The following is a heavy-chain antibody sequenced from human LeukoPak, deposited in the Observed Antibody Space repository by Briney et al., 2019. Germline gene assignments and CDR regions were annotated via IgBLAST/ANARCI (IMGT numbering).Heavy chain of an antibody. CDR2: IHYSGSS. J-gene: IGHJ4*02. CDR1: GDSISSFY. Sequence: SETLSLTCSVSGDSISSFYWNWIRQSPGRGLEWIGNIHYSGSSIYDPSLRSRVTMSIDTSKKQFFLKLRSVTAADTAVYYCVLAPNSNWFDFWGQGTLVTVSS. V-gene: IGHV4-59*08. CDR3: VLAPNSNWFDF. D-gene: IGHD2-15*01.